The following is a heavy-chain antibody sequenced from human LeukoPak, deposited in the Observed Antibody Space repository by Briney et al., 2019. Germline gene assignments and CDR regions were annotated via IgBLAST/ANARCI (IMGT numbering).Heavy chain of an antibody. J-gene: IGHJ6*02. CDR1: GFTFSSYA. CDR2: ISGSGGST. Sequence: RGSLRLSCAASGFTFSSYAMSWVRQAPGKGLEWVSAISGSGGSTYYADSVKGRFTISRDNSKNTLYLQMNSLRAEDTALYHCARNNGMDVWGQGTTVIVSS. V-gene: IGHV3-23*01. CDR3: ARNNGMDV.